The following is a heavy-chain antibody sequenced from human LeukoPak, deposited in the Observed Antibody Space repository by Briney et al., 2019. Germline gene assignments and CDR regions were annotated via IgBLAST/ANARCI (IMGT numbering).Heavy chain of an antibody. CDR3: ARSKNCSGGSGYPYYYYGMDV. CDR2: RIPILGIA. CDR1: GGTFSSYA. J-gene: IGHJ6*02. V-gene: IGHV1-69*04. D-gene: IGHD2-15*01. Sequence: SVKVSCKASGGTFSSYAISWVRQAPGQGLEWMGRRIPILGIANYAQKLQGRVTSTAVKSPSTPYMELSSLNTEDTAVYYWARSKNCSGGSGYPYYYYGMDVWGQGTTVTVSS.